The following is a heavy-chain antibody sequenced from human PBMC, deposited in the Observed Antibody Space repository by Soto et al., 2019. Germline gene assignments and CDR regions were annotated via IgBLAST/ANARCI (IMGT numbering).Heavy chain of an antibody. CDR2: INPSGGST. CDR1: GYTFTNYY. CDR3: ASWSAYYDFWSGSPCGMDV. D-gene: IGHD3-3*01. Sequence: ASVKISCKASGYTFTNYYIHWVRQAPGPGLAWMGIINPSGGSTSYAQKFQGRVTMTRDTYTSTVYMELSSLRSEDTAVYYCASWSAYYDFWSGSPCGMDVWGQGTTVTVSS. V-gene: IGHV1-46*01. J-gene: IGHJ6*02.